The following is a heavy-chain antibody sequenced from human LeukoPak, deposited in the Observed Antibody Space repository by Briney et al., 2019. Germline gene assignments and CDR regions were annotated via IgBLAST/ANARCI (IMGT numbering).Heavy chain of an antibody. V-gene: IGHV4-31*03. CDR1: GGSISSGGYY. CDR2: IYYSGST. Sequence: PSQTLSLTCTVSGGSISSGGYYWSWIRQHPGKGLEWIGYIYYSGSTNYNPSLKSRVTISVDMSKNQFSLKLTSVTAADTAVYYCARLGGSVYYAMDVWGQGTTVTVSS. CDR3: ARLGGSVYYAMDV. J-gene: IGHJ6*02. D-gene: IGHD3-10*01.